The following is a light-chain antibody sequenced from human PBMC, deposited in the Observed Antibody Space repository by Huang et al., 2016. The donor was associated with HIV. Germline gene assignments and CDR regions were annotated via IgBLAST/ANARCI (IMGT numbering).Light chain of an antibody. CDR1: QNVLYSSNNKNY. CDR3: QQYYNTPIT. J-gene: IGKJ5*01. V-gene: IGKV4-1*01. CDR2: WAS. Sequence: DIVMTQSPDSLAVSLGERATINCKSSQNVLYSSNNKNYLAWYQQKPGQPPKLLIYWASTRESGFPDRFSGSGSGTDFTLTISSLQAADVAVYYCQQYYNTPITFGQGTRLEIK.